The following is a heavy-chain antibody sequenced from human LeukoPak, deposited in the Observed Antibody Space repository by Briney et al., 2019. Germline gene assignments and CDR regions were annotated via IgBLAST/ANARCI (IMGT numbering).Heavy chain of an antibody. V-gene: IGHV4-59*01. Sequence: SETLSLTCTVSGGSISGWYWSWIRQPPGKGLEWIGYIYGSGYTNYNPSLKSRVTMSIDTSKNHFSLKLSSVTAADTAVYYCARGEAALPEAFDIWGQGTMVTVSS. D-gene: IGHD6-6*01. CDR2: IYGSGYT. J-gene: IGHJ3*02. CDR3: ARGEAALPEAFDI. CDR1: GGSISGWY.